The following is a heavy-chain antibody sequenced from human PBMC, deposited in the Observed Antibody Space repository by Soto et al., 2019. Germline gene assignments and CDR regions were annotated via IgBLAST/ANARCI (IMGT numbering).Heavy chain of an antibody. CDR2: ISAYNGNT. D-gene: IGHD2-2*01. V-gene: IGHV1-18*01. CDR3: ARALRDIVVVPAAMDH. J-gene: IGHJ4*02. Sequence: ASVKVSCKASGYTFTSYGISWVRQAPGQGLEWMGWISAYNGNTNYAQKLQGRVTMTTDTSTSTAYMELRSLRSDDTAVYYCARALRDIVVVPAAMDHWGQGTLVTVSS. CDR1: GYTFTSYG.